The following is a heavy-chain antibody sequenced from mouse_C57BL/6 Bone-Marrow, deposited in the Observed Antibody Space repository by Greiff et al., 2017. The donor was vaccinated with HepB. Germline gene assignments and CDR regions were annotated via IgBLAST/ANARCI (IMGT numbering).Heavy chain of an antibody. D-gene: IGHD1-1*01. Sequence: EVQLVESGPGLVKPSQSLSLTCSVTGYSITSGYYWNWIRQFPGNKLEWMGYISYDGSNNYNPSLKNRISITRDTSKNQFFLKLNSVTTEDTATYYCAREVASYAFYAMDYWGQGTSVTVSS. J-gene: IGHJ4*01. CDR3: AREVASYAFYAMDY. CDR1: GYSITSGYY. V-gene: IGHV3-6*01. CDR2: ISYDGSN.